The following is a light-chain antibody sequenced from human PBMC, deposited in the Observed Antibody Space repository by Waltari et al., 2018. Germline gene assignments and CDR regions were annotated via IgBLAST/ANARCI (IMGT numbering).Light chain of an antibody. J-gene: IGLJ3*02. CDR3: QSADSSGTWV. V-gene: IGLV3-25*03. Sequence: SYELTQPPSVSVSPGQTATITCSGDALPKQFAHWSHQKPGQAPVVVIYKATERPSGIPERLSGSSSGTTVTLTINGVQAEDEADYYCQSADSSGTWVFGGGTKLTVL. CDR2: KAT. CDR1: ALPKQF.